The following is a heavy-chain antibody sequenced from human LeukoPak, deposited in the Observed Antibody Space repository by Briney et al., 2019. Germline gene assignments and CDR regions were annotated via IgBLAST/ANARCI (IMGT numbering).Heavy chain of an antibody. CDR1: GFIFSNYA. Sequence: GGSLRLSCATSGFIFSNYAVNWVRQAPGKGLEWVSIISGSGDTTYYADSVKGRFTISRDNSKNTLYLQMNSLRAEDTALYFCAREQQLANYYYYYMDVWGKGTTVTVSS. D-gene: IGHD6-13*01. CDR2: ISGSGDTT. CDR3: AREQQLANYYYYYMDV. J-gene: IGHJ6*03. V-gene: IGHV3-23*01.